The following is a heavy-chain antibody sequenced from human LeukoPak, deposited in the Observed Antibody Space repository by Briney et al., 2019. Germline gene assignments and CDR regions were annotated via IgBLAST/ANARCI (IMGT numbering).Heavy chain of an antibody. CDR1: GGSISSYY. CDR3: ARGALLWFGDRMEYYFDY. D-gene: IGHD3-10*01. J-gene: IGHJ4*02. CDR2: IYTSGSA. Sequence: SETLSLTCTVSGGSISSYYWSWIRQPAGKGLEWIGRIYTSGSANYNPSLKSRVTMSVDTSKNQFSLKLSSMTAADTAVYYCARGALLWFGDRMEYYFDYWGQGTLLTVSS. V-gene: IGHV4-4*07.